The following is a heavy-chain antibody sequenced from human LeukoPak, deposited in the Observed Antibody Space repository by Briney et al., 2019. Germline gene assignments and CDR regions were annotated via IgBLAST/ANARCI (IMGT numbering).Heavy chain of an antibody. Sequence: SVKVSCKASGGTFSSYAISWVRQAPGQGLEWMGGIIPIFGTANYAQKFQGRVTITADESTSTAYMELSSLRSEDTAVYYCARDGCSGGSCYSEGYYFDYWGQGTLVTVTS. CDR3: ARDGCSGGSCYSEGYYFDY. CDR1: GGTFSSYA. V-gene: IGHV1-69*13. D-gene: IGHD2-15*01. CDR2: IIPIFGTA. J-gene: IGHJ4*02.